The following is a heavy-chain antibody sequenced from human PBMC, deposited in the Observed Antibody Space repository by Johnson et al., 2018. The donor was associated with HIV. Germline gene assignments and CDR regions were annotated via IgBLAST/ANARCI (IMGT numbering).Heavy chain of an antibody. D-gene: IGHD3-16*01. CDR2: VSSGGTS. CDR1: GFTISGFY. J-gene: IGHJ3*02. V-gene: IGHV3-66*02. CDR3: VRDDRPDGFDI. Sequence: MQLVESGGGLVQPGGSLRLSCAASGFTISGFYMSWVRQAPGKVPEWLSVVSSGGTSYYADSVRGRFTVSRDNYKNTLYLQMSSLRAEDTALYYCVRDDRPDGFDIWGQGTMVTVSS.